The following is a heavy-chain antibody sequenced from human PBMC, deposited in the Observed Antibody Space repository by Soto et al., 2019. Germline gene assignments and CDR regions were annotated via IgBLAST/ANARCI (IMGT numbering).Heavy chain of an antibody. CDR1: GYTFTSYG. V-gene: IGHV1-18*01. CDR2: ISAYNGNT. D-gene: IGHD2-15*01. J-gene: IGHJ4*02. Sequence: VASVKVSCKASGYTFTSYGISWVRQAPGQGLEWMGWISAYNGNTNYAQKLQGRVTMTTDTSTSTAYMELRSLRSDDTAVYYCARRPYCSGGSCYSGAFDYWGQGTRVTVSS. CDR3: ARRPYCSGGSCYSGAFDY.